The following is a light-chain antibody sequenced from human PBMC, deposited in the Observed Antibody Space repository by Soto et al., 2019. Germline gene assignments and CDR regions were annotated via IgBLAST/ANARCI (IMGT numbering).Light chain of an antibody. CDR3: QQYGSSIT. J-gene: IGKJ5*01. V-gene: IGKV3-20*01. CDR1: QSVPRSY. Sequence: IALTQSPKTLSLAPVDRAPRSGRAGQSVPRSYLAWYQQKPGQAPRPLIYGTSSRATGIPDRFSGSGSGTDFTLTISTLEPEDFAMLYCQQYGSSITCGQGTRLEI. CDR2: GTS.